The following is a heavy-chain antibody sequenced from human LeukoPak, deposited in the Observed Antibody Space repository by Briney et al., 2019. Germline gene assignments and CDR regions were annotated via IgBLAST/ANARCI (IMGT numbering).Heavy chain of an antibody. Sequence: GGSLRLSCAASGFTFTSYAMSWVRQAPGKGLEWVSIIYTGGTIYYADSVKGRFTISRDNSKNTVYLQLNSLRAEDTAVYYCARVDTAMVYFDYWGQGTLVTVSS. CDR1: GFTFTSYA. V-gene: IGHV3-66*01. D-gene: IGHD5-18*01. CDR2: IYTGGTI. J-gene: IGHJ4*02. CDR3: ARVDTAMVYFDY.